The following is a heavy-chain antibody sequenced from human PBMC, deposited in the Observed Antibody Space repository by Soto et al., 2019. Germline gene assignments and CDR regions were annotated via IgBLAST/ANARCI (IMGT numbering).Heavy chain of an antibody. CDR3: AREEWLELLDYYYYYGMDV. V-gene: IGHV3-48*02. CDR1: GFTFSSYS. Sequence: LRLSCAASGFTFSSYSMNWVRQAPGKGLEWVSYISSSNSTIYYADSVKGRFTISRDNAKNSLYLQMNSLRDEDTAVYYCAREEWLELLDYYYYYGMDVWGQGTTVTVSS. CDR2: ISSSNSTI. D-gene: IGHD1-7*01. J-gene: IGHJ6*02.